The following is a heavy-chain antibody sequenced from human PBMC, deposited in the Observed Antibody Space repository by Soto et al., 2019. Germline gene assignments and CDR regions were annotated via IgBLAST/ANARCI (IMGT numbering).Heavy chain of an antibody. J-gene: IGHJ4*02. CDR1: GYTFANHG. D-gene: IGHD1-26*01. V-gene: IGHV1-18*04. Sequence: QVRLVQSGAEVKKPGASVKVSCKASGYTFANHGISWVRQAPGQGLQWMGWISGYNGNTNYPQKVQGRVTMTTDTTTSTAYMELTSLTSDDTAVDDCARDQGGSYYVAIYTGGQGTLVTVSS. CDR2: ISGYNGNT. CDR3: ARDQGGSYYVAIYT.